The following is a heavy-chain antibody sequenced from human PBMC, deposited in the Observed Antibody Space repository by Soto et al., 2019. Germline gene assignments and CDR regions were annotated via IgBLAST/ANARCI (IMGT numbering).Heavy chain of an antibody. J-gene: IGHJ5*02. Sequence: GGSLRLSCAASGFTFSSYGMHWVRQAPGKGLEWVAVISYDGSNKYYADSVKGRFTISRDNSKNTLYLQMNSLRAEDTAVYYCAKEEEASIFGVVPQTYNWFDPWGQGTLVTVSS. CDR3: AKEEEASIFGVVPQTYNWFDP. V-gene: IGHV3-30*18. D-gene: IGHD3-3*01. CDR2: ISYDGSNK. CDR1: GFTFSSYG.